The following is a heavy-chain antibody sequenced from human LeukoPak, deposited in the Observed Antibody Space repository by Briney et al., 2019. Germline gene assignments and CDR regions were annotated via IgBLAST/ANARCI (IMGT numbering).Heavy chain of an antibody. CDR1: GGSISSYY. V-gene: IGHV4-59*05. CDR3: AGERGEEYSSGWYKRNYFDN. D-gene: IGHD6-19*01. Sequence: PSETLSLTCTVSGGSISSYYWSWIRQPPGKGLEWIGSIYYSGSTYYNPSLKSRVTISVDTSKNQFSLKLSSVTAADTAVYYCAGERGEEYSSGWYKRNYFDNWGQGIRVTVSS. CDR2: IYYSGST. J-gene: IGHJ4*02.